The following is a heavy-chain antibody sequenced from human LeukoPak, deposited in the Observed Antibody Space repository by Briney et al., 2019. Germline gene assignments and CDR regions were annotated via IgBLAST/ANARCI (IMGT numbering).Heavy chain of an antibody. J-gene: IGHJ4*02. D-gene: IGHD3-3*01. CDR3: ARVLITIFGVASVSNYFDY. CDR1: GGPISSSGYY. CDR2: IYYSGST. V-gene: IGHV4-39*07. Sequence: SETLSLTCTVSGGPISSSGYYWGWIRQPPGKGLEWIGNIYYSGSTYYNPSLRSRVTISVDTSKIQFSLKLRSVTAADTAVYYCARVLITIFGVASVSNYFDYWGQGTLVTVSS.